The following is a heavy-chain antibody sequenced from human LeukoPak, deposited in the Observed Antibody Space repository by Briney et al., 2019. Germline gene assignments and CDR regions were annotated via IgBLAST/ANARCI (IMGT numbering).Heavy chain of an antibody. V-gene: IGHV3-49*04. CDR2: IRRKVYGGTP. CDR3: TRGASPDILTGDY. CDR1: TFTLGDYG. Sequence: GGSLRLSCTSSTFTLGDYGINWVRQPQGKGREGVGFIRRKVYGGTPDYAASVKGRFTISRDDSKSIAYLQMNSLKTEDTAVYYCTRGASPDILTGDYWGQGTLVTVSS. J-gene: IGHJ4*02. D-gene: IGHD3-9*01.